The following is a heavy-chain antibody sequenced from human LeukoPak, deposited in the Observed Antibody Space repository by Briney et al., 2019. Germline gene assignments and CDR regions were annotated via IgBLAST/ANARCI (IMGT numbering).Heavy chain of an antibody. V-gene: IGHV3-72*01. Sequence: GGSLRLSCEASGFTFSDYILDWVGQAPGKGVEGVGRIRRKRQSYSTEYAAFVKGRFTISRDDSKNSLFLDMNSLKTEDTAVYHCSRDGGARDESAFDFWGQGTMVTVSS. CDR2: IRRKRQSYST. CDR1: GFTFSDYI. D-gene: IGHD3-16*01. CDR3: SRDGGARDESAFDF. J-gene: IGHJ3*01.